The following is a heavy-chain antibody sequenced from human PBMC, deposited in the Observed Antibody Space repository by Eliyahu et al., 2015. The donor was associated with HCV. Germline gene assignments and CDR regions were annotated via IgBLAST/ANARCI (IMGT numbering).Heavy chain of an antibody. Sequence: QVQLVQSGAEVKKPGSSVRVSCKASGVTFSSSGFNWVRQAPGQGLEWMGKIIPLLDSTKYAQKFQGRVTITADESTNTVYMDLSSLRSEDTAVYFCTRGHGYFDFWGQGTLVSVSS. CDR2: IIPLLDST. CDR3: TRGHGYFDF. CDR1: GVTFSSSG. J-gene: IGHJ4*02. V-gene: IGHV1-69*18.